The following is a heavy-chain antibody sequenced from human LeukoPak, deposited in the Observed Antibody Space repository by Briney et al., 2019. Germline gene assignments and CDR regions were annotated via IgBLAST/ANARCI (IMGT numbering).Heavy chain of an antibody. V-gene: IGHV3-30*02. CDR1: GFTFSSYA. D-gene: IGHD6-13*01. CDR2: IRYDGSNK. J-gene: IGHJ3*02. Sequence: GGSLRLSCAASGFTFSSYAMHWVRQAPGKGLEWVAFIRYDGSNKYYAASVKGRFTISRDNSKNTLYLQMNSLTAEDTAVYYCTRGGYRSWDAFDIWGQGTMVTVSS. CDR3: TRGGYRSWDAFDI.